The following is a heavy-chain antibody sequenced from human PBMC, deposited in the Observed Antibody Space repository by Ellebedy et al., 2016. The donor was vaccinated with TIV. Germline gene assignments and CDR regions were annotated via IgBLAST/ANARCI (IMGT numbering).Heavy chain of an antibody. CDR1: GGSISSYY. J-gene: IGHJ4*02. CDR3: GWDCSSTSCRGGY. CDR2: IYDSGST. V-gene: IGHV4-59*08. D-gene: IGHD2-2*01. Sequence: MPSETLSLTCTVSGGSISSYYGSWIRQPPGKGLEWIGHIYDSGSTNYNSSLRSRVTISVDTSMNQFSLKLSSVTAADTAVYYCGWDCSSTSCRGGYWGRGTLVTVSS.